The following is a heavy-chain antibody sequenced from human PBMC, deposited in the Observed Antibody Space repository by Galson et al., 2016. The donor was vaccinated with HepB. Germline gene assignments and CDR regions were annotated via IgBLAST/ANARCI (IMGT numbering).Heavy chain of an antibody. D-gene: IGHD2-2*01. V-gene: IGHV4-39*07. CDR1: GGSITGSSYY. CDR2: IYYSGTT. CDR3: ARDIKGCLISSCYVKSGGVYYYGMDV. J-gene: IGHJ6*02. Sequence: ETLSLTCTVSGGSITGSSYYWGWIRQPPGKGLELIGSIYYSGTTNYNPSLKSRVTISVDKSKNQFSLKLTSATAADTAVYYCARDIKGCLISSCYVKSGGVYYYGMDVWGQGTTVTVSS.